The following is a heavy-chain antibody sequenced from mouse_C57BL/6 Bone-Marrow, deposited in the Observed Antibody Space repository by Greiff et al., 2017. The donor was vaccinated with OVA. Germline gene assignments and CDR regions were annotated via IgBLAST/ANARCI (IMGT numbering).Heavy chain of an antibody. CDR3: ARAQDGSCAY. Sequence: QVQLQQPGAELVRPGSSVKLSCKASGYTFTSYWMHWVKQRPIQGLEWIGNIDPSDSETHYNQKFKDKATLTVDKSSSTAYMQLSSLTSEDSAVYYCARAQDGSCAYWGQGTLVTVSA. V-gene: IGHV1-52*01. CDR1: GYTFTSYW. CDR2: IDPSDSET. D-gene: IGHD1-1*01. J-gene: IGHJ3*01.